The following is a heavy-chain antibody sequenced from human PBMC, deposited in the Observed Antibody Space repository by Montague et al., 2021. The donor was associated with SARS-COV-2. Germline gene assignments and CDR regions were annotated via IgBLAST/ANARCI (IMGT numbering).Heavy chain of an antibody. CDR3: TRAYYYDSSGYYSYYYYGMDV. CDR1: GFTFSNAW. J-gene: IGHJ6*02. Sequence: PLRLSCAASGFTFSNAWMSWVRQAPGKGLEWVGRIKSKTDGGTTDYAAPVKGRFTISRDDSKNTLYLQMNSLKTEDTAVYYCTRAYYYDSSGYYSYYYYGMDVWGQGTTVTVSS. CDR2: IKSKTDGGTT. D-gene: IGHD3-22*01. V-gene: IGHV3-15*01.